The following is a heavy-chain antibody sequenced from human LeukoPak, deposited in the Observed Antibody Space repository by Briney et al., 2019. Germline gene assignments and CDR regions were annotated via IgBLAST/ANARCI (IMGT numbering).Heavy chain of an antibody. CDR1: GFTFSSYS. V-gene: IGHV3-21*01. CDR2: ISSSSSYI. CDR3: ARDPRVGHGDYADY. Sequence: SGGSLRLSCAASGFTFSSYSMNWVRQAPGKGLEWVSSISSSSSYIYYADSVKGRFTISRDNAKNSLYLQMNSLRAEDTAVYYCARDPRVGHGDYADYWGQGTLVTVSS. D-gene: IGHD4-17*01. J-gene: IGHJ4*02.